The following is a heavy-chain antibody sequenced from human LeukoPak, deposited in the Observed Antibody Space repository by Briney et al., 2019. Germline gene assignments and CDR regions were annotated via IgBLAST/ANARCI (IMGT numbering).Heavy chain of an antibody. CDR1: GGSVSSGSYY. Sequence: KPSETPSLTCTVSGGSVSSGSYYWSWIRQPPGKGLEWIGYIYYSGSTNYNPSLKSRVTISVDTSKNQFSLKLSSVTAADTAVYYCARESPSASFDYWGQGTLVTVSS. V-gene: IGHV4-61*01. J-gene: IGHJ4*02. CDR2: IYYSGST. CDR3: ARESPSASFDY.